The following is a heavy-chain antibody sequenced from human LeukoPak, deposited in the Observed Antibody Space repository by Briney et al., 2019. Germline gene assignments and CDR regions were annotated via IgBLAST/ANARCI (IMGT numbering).Heavy chain of an antibody. CDR3: ARSAGSSSWYEGYYFDY. D-gene: IGHD6-13*01. Sequence: GGSLRLSCGASGFTFSRYWMSWVRQAPGKGLEWVVNIKQDGSEKYYVDSVKGRFTISRDNAKNSLYLQMNSLRAEDTAVYYCARSAGSSSWYEGYYFDYWGQGTLVTVSS. V-gene: IGHV3-7*01. CDR2: IKQDGSEK. J-gene: IGHJ4*02. CDR1: GFTFSRYW.